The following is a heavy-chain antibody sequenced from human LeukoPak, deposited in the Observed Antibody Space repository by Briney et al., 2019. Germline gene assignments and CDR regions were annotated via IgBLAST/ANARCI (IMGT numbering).Heavy chain of an antibody. V-gene: IGHV4-59*08. CDR2: IHYSGST. CDR3: VRRSGASPHYFDY. D-gene: IGHD1-26*01. CDR1: GVSISNYY. Sequence: SETLSLTCPVSGVSISNYYWSWIRQPPGKGLEWIGFIHYSGSTHYSPSLKSRVTMSVAASNNQFSLKLSSGTAADAAIYYCVRRSGASPHYFDYWGQGTLVSVSS. J-gene: IGHJ4*02.